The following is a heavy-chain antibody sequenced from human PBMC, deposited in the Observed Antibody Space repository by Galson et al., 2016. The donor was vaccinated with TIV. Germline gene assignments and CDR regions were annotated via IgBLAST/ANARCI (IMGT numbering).Heavy chain of an antibody. CDR2: ISGYNGNK. Sequence: SVKVSCKASGYTLSSYSISWVRQAPGQGLEWMGWISGYNGNKNYAQKFQDRVTMTTDTSTKTAYMELRSRRSDDTAVYYCARVPTKTFDFWSGFDNSFCMDVWGKGTTVTVSS. J-gene: IGHJ6*04. D-gene: IGHD3-3*01. CDR1: GYTLSSYS. V-gene: IGHV1-18*01. CDR3: ARVPTKTFDFWSGFDNSFCMDV.